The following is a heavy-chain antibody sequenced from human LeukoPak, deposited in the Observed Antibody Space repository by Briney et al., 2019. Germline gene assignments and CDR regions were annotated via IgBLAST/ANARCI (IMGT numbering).Heavy chain of an antibody. D-gene: IGHD3/OR15-3a*01. V-gene: IGHV1-18*01. CDR3: TRDLGVHTTMIFFDY. Sequence: ASVKVSCKASGYTFTSFGISWVRQAPGQVLEWMGWISAYNGNTNYAQKLQGRVTMTTDTSTSTAYMEIRSLRSDDTAVYYCTRDLGVHTTMIFFDYWGQGSLVTVSS. J-gene: IGHJ4*02. CDR2: ISAYNGNT. CDR1: GYTFTSFG.